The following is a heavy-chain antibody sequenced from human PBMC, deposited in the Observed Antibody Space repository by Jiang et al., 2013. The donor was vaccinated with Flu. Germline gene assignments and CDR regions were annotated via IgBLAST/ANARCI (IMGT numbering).Heavy chain of an antibody. J-gene: IGHJ4*02. Sequence: KPTQTLTLTCTFSGFSLDVGGVGVGWIRQPPGKALEWLALIYWDGDQHHSPSLGNRLTITKDTSKNQVFLSLTNMGPADTATYYCAHRLLDYDNIGYPFDYWGQGTLVTVSS. V-gene: IGHV2-5*02. CDR3: AHRLLDYDNIGYPFDY. CDR1: GFSLDVGGVG. CDR2: IYWDGDQ. D-gene: IGHD3-22*01.